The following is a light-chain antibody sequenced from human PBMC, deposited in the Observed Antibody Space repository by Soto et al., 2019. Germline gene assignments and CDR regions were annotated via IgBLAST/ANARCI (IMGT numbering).Light chain of an antibody. V-gene: IGKV1-12*01. J-gene: IGKJ4*01. CDR1: QGISSW. Sequence: DIQMTQSPSSVSASVGDRVTITCRASQGISSWLTWYQQKPGKAPKLLIYGVSTLHSGVPSRFSSSGSGTDFTLTISSLQPEDVGTYYCQQANSFPFTFGGGTKVEIK. CDR2: GVS. CDR3: QQANSFPFT.